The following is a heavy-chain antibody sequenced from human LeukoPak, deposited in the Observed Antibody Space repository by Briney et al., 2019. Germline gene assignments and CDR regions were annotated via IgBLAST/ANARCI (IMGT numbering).Heavy chain of an antibody. CDR1: GFTFSSDS. Sequence: PGGSLRLSCAASGFTFSSDSMTWVRQAPGKGMEWVSSISSSSSYIYYADSVRGRFTISRDNAKNSLYLQMNSLRAEDTAVYYCARDGGDYVDYWGQGTLVTVSS. CDR2: ISSSSSYI. V-gene: IGHV3-21*01. J-gene: IGHJ4*02. CDR3: ARDGGDYVDY. D-gene: IGHD3-16*01.